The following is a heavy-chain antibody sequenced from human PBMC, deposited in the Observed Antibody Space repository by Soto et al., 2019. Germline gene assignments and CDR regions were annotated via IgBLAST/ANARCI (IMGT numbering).Heavy chain of an antibody. D-gene: IGHD6-6*01. CDR1: GFTFDDYA. CDR2: ISWNSGSI. CDR3: AKDERSSSGFDY. V-gene: IGHV3-9*01. Sequence: EVQLVESGGGLVQPGRSLRLSCAASGFTFDDYAMHWVRQAPGKGLEWVSGISWNSGSIGYADSVKGRFTISRDNAKNSLYLQMNSLRAEDTALYYCAKDERSSSGFDYWGQGTLFTVSS. J-gene: IGHJ4*02.